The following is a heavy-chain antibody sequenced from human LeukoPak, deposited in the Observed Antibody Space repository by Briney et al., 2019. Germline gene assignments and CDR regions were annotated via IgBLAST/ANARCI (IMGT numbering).Heavy chain of an antibody. D-gene: IGHD1-26*01. CDR1: GYTFTSYG. CDR2: INPNSGGT. Sequence: ASVKVSCKASGYTFTSYGISWVRQAPGQGLEWMGWINPNSGGTNYAQKFQGRVTMTRDTSISTAYMELSRLRSDDTAVYYCARGLQWELDYWGQGTLVTVSS. CDR3: ARGLQWELDY. V-gene: IGHV1-2*02. J-gene: IGHJ4*02.